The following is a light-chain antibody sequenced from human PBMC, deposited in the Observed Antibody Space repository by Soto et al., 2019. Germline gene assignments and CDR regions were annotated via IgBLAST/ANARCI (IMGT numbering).Light chain of an antibody. V-gene: IGKV1-12*01. CDR2: DVS. Sequence: DNQLTQSPSSISASVGDRVTITCRASQAVNSWLAWFQQKPGMAPKLVIYDVSSLHSWVPSRFSGSGSGTEFTLTISSLQLEDFATYYCQQSNNHPISFGQGTRLETK. CDR1: QAVNSW. CDR3: QQSNNHPIS. J-gene: IGKJ5*01.